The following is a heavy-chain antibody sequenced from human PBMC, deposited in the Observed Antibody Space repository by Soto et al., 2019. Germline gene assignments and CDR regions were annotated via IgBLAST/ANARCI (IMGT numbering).Heavy chain of an antibody. J-gene: IGHJ5*02. Sequence: EMQLLESGGGLVQPGGSLRLSCVVSGFSFSTYGVTWVRQAPGKGLEWVCGVSGGSGVTHYTDSVKGRFTISGDDSKNTVYLQMHSLSGEDTAVYYCTRGNGYGDLWGQGTLVTVSS. V-gene: IGHV3-23*01. CDR1: GFSFSTYG. D-gene: IGHD4-17*01. CDR3: TRGNGYGDL. CDR2: VSGGSGVT.